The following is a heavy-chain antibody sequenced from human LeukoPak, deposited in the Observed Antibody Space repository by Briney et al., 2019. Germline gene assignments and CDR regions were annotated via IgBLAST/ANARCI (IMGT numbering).Heavy chain of an antibody. CDR3: ARGKTGYYYYYYYMDV. CDR2: INHSGST. CDR1: GGSFSGYY. D-gene: IGHD7-27*01. J-gene: IGHJ6*03. Sequence: SETLSLTXAVYGGSFSGYYWSWIRQPPGKGLEWTGEINHSGSTNYNPSLKSRVTISVDTSKNQFSLKLSSVTAADTAVYYCARGKTGYYYYYYYMDVWGEGTTVTVSS. V-gene: IGHV4-34*01.